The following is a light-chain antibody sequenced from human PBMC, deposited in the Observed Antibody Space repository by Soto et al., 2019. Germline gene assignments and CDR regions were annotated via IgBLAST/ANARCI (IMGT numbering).Light chain of an antibody. Sequence: EIVMTQSPGTLSVSPGERATLSCRASQSVRSKLAWYQQKPGQAPRLLIYDASTRATGIPARFSGSGSGTELPLTISSLQSEDFAVYYCQQYNNWPPITFGQGTRLEIK. CDR1: QSVRSK. J-gene: IGKJ5*01. V-gene: IGKV3-15*01. CDR3: QQYNNWPPIT. CDR2: DAS.